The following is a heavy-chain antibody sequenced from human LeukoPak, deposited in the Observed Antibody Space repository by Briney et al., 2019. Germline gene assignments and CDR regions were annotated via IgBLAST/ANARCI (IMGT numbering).Heavy chain of an antibody. CDR3: AREYSSGHFDY. D-gene: IGHD6-19*01. CDR1: GYTFTSYG. Sequence: ASVKVSRKASGYTFTSYGISWVRQAPGQGLEWMGWISAYNGNTNYAQKLQGRVTMTTDTSTSTACMELRSLRSDDTAVYYCAREYSSGHFDYWGQGTLVTVSS. J-gene: IGHJ4*02. V-gene: IGHV1-18*01. CDR2: ISAYNGNT.